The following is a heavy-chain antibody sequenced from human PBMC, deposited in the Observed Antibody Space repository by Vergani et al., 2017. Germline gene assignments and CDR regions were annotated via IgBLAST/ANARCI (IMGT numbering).Heavy chain of an antibody. D-gene: IGHD6-6*01. Sequence: EVQLVQSGAEVKKPGESLRISCKGSGYSFTSYWISWVRQMPGKGLEWMGRIDPSDSYTNYSPSFQGHVTISADKSISTAYLQWSSLKASDTAMYYCARQGSSSSMWGTFDYWGQGTLVTVSS. CDR2: IDPSDSYT. CDR1: GYSFTSYW. CDR3: ARQGSSSSMWGTFDY. V-gene: IGHV5-10-1*03. J-gene: IGHJ4*02.